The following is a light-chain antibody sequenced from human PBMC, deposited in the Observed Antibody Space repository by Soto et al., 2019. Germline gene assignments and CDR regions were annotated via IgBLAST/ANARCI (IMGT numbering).Light chain of an antibody. V-gene: IGLV1-51*01. Sequence: QSVLTQPPSVSAAPGQKVTISCSGSSSNIGNNYVSWYQQLPGTAPKLLIYDNNKRPSGIPDRFSGPKSGTSATLGITGLQTGDEADYYCGTWDSSLSAVVFGTGTKLTVL. CDR3: GTWDSSLSAVV. J-gene: IGLJ1*01. CDR2: DNN. CDR1: SSNIGNNY.